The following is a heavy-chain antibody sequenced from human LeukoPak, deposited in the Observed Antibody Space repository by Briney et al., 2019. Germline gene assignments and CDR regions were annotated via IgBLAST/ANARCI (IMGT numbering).Heavy chain of an antibody. Sequence: PGGSLRPSCAASGFTFSSYSMNWVRQAPGKGLEWVSSISSSSSYIYYADSVKGGFTISRDNAKTSLYLQMNSLRAEDTAVYYCARDTAMVNFDYWGQGTLVTVSS. V-gene: IGHV3-21*01. D-gene: IGHD5-18*01. CDR2: ISSSSSYI. CDR1: GFTFSSYS. CDR3: ARDTAMVNFDY. J-gene: IGHJ4*02.